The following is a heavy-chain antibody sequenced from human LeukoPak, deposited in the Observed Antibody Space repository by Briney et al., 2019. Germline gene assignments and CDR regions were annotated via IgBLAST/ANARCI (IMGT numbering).Heavy chain of an antibody. J-gene: IGHJ4*02. V-gene: IGHV3-23*01. CDR3: ARNPILGYCSSTSCYVFDY. CDR2: ISGSGGST. Sequence: GGSVRLSCAASGFTFSSYAMSWVRQAPGKGLEWVSAISGSGGSTYYADSVKGRFTISRDNSKNTLYLQMNSLRAEDTAVYYCARNPILGYCSSTSCYVFDYWGQGTLVTVSS. CDR1: GFTFSSYA. D-gene: IGHD2-2*01.